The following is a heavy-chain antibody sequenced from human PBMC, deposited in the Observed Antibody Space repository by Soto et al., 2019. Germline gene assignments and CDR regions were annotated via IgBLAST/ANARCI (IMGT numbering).Heavy chain of an antibody. CDR3: ARWDCSVANCYRLGS. Sequence: QLQLQESGPGLVKPSETLSLTCTVSGGSISSSSYYWGWIRQPPGKGLEWIGSIYYSGSTYYNPSLKSRVSISVDTSKNQFSLKLSSVTAADTAVYYCARWDCSVANCYRLGSWGQGTLVTVSS. V-gene: IGHV4-39*07. J-gene: IGHJ5*01. CDR2: IYYSGST. CDR1: GGSISSSSYY. D-gene: IGHD2-2*02.